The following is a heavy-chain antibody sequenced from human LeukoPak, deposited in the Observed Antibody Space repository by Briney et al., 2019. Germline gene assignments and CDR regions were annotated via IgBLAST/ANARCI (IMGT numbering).Heavy chain of an antibody. D-gene: IGHD4-11*01. V-gene: IGHV4-34*01. Sequence: PSETLSLTCAVYGGSFSGYYWSWIRQPPGKGLEWIGEINHSGSTNYNPSLKSRVTISVDTSKNQFSLKLSSVTAADTAVYYCAIHLRLMTNFAYWGQGTLVTVSS. CDR3: AIHLRLMTNFAY. J-gene: IGHJ4*02. CDR2: INHSGST. CDR1: GGSFSGYY.